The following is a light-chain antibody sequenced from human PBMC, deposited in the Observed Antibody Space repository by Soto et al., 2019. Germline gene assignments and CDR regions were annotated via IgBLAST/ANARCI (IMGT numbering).Light chain of an antibody. CDR1: SSDVGAYNY. Sequence: QSALTQPASVSGSPGQSITVSCTGTSSDVGAYNYVSWYQQHPGKAPKLMIYHVTYRPSGVSSRFSGSKSGNTASLTISGLQAEDEADYYCCSYTTSSTRVFGSGTQLTVL. J-gene: IGLJ7*01. V-gene: IGLV2-14*01. CDR3: CSYTTSSTRV. CDR2: HVT.